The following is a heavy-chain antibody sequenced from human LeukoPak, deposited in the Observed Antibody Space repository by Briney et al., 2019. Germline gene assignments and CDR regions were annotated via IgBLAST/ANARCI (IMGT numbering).Heavy chain of an antibody. CDR2: IYHSGST. CDR3: AREVVPAANWYFDL. CDR1: GYSISSGYY. V-gene: IGHV4-38-2*02. Sequence: SETLSLTCTVSGYSISSGYYWGWIRQPPGKGLELIGSIYHSGSTYYNPSLKSRVTISVDTSKNQFSLKLCSVTAADTAVYYCAREVVPAANWYFDLWGRGTLVTVSS. D-gene: IGHD2-2*01. J-gene: IGHJ2*01.